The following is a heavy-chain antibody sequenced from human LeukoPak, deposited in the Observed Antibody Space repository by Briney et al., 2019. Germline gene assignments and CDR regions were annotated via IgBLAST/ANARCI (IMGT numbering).Heavy chain of an antibody. Sequence: SETLSLTCTVSGGSISSYYWSWIRQPPGKGLEWIGYIYTSGSTNYNPSLKSRVTMSVDTSKNQFSLKLSSVTAADTAVYYCARDPWGRYFDYWGQGTLVTVSS. CDR1: GGSISSYY. CDR3: ARDPWGRYFDY. D-gene: IGHD3-16*01. J-gene: IGHJ4*02. CDR2: IYTSGST. V-gene: IGHV4-4*08.